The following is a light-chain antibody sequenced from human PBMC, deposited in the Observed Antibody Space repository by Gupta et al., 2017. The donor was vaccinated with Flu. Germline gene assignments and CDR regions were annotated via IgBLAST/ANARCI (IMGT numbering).Light chain of an antibody. Sequence: SYVLTQPPSVSVAPGKKARITCGGNNHGSKSVHWYQQKAGQAPVLVVSYDSDRHSGFPERFSGSNSGNTATLTISTVEAGDDAGYYCQVWYAASEHGVFGGGTKLTVL. CDR1: NHGSKS. CDR3: QVWYAASEHGV. V-gene: IGLV3-21*03. CDR2: YDS. J-gene: IGLJ3*02.